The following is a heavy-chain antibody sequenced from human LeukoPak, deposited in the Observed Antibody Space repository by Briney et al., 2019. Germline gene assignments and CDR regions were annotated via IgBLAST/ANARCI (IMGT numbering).Heavy chain of an antibody. CDR1: GFTFSSYA. J-gene: IGHJ6*02. V-gene: IGHV3-23*01. CDR3: ARGILYYYYGMDV. CDR2: ISGSGGST. Sequence: GGSLRLSCAASGFTFSSYAMSWVRQAPGKGLEWVSAISGSGGSTYYADSVKGRFTISRDNSKNTLYLQMNSLRAEDTAVYYCARGILYYYYGMDVWGQGTTVTVSS.